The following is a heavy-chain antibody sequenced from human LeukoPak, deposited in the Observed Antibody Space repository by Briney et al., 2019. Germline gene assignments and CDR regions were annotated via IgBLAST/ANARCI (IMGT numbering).Heavy chain of an antibody. CDR2: INHNGNVN. V-gene: IGHV3-7*01. CDR1: GFTFSSYW. J-gene: IGHJ4*02. D-gene: IGHD5-24*01. CDR3: VRVEMATIGDY. Sequence: GGSLRLSCAASGFTFSSYWMNWARQAPGKGLEWVASINHNGNVNYYVDSVKGRFTISRDNAKNSLYLQMNSLRAEDTAVYYCVRVEMATIGDYWGQGTLVTVSS.